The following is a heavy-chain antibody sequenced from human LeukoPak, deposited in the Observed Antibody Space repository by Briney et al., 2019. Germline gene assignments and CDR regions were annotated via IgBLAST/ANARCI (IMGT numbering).Heavy chain of an antibody. D-gene: IGHD6-19*01. CDR2: IYYSGST. V-gene: IGHV4-59*02. CDR3: TRVPVAGYWYFDL. J-gene: IGHJ2*01. CDR1: GGSVSSYY. Sequence: SETLSLTCTVSGGSVSSYYWSWIRQSPGKGLEWIGYIYYSGSTNYNPSLKSRVTISGDTSKNQCSLKLSSVTAADTAVYYCTRVPVAGYWYFDLWGRGTLVTVSS.